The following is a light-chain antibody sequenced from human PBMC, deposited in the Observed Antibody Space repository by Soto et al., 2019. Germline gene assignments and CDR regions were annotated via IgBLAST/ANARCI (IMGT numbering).Light chain of an antibody. Sequence: DIQMTQSPSSLSASVGDRVTITCRASQSIDSYVTWYQQTPGKAPILLIYDASSLPSGVPSMFSGSGSGTYFTLTISSLQPEDFANYYCQHSYTTPWTFGHGTKVDMK. CDR1: QSIDSY. V-gene: IGKV1-39*01. J-gene: IGKJ1*01. CDR2: DAS. CDR3: QHSYTTPWT.